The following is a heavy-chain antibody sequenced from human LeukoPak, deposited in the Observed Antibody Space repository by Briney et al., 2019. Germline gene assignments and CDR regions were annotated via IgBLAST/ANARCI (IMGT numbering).Heavy chain of an antibody. CDR2: IHDDGIVT. CDR3: ARGRGWVDH. J-gene: IGHJ4*02. D-gene: IGHD3-16*01. CDR1: GFTFTAYA. Sequence: AGGSLRLSCAASGFTFTAYAMSWFRQTPEKGLEWVANIHDDGIVTHYVDSVTGRFTISRDNARNSVNLQLNSLRVEDTALYYCARGRGWVDHWGQGTLVTVSS. V-gene: IGHV3-7*01.